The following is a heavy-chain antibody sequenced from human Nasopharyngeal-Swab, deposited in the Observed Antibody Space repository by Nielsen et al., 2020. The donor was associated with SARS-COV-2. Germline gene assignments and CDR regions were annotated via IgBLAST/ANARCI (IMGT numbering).Heavy chain of an antibody. CDR2: IIPIFGTA. D-gene: IGHD5-24*01. Sequence: SVKVSCKASGYTFTRYGISWVRQAPGQGLEWMGGIIPIFGTANYAQKFQGRVTITADESTSTAYMELSSLRSEDTAVYYCARSGWEMATIRVWFDPWGQGTLVTVSS. V-gene: IGHV1-69*13. J-gene: IGHJ5*02. CDR3: ARSGWEMATIRVWFDP. CDR1: GYTFTRYG.